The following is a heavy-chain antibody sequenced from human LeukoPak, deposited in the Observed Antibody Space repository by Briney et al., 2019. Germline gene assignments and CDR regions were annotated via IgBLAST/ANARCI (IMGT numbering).Heavy chain of an antibody. CDR3: ARGLGYCTSSTCLLPFDY. J-gene: IGHJ4*02. CDR2: IYSGGST. V-gene: IGHV3-53*01. CDR1: GFTVSTYY. D-gene: IGHD2-8*01. Sequence: GGSLRLSCAASGFTVSTYYMTWVRQAPGKGLECVSVIYSGGSTYYADSVKGRFTVSRDNSKNTLYLQMNSLRAEDTAMYYCARGLGYCTSSTCLLPFDYWGQGTLVTVSS.